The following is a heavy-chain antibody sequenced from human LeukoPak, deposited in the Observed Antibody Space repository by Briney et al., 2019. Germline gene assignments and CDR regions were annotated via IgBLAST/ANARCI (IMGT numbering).Heavy chain of an antibody. Sequence: PSETLSLTCTVSGGSISSSSYYWGWIRQPPGKGLEWIGSIYYSGSTYYNPSLKSRVTISVDTSKNQFSLKLSSVTAADTAVYYCARVTYYYDSSSPYYFDYWGQGTLVTVSS. CDR2: IYYSGST. J-gene: IGHJ4*02. V-gene: IGHV4-39*01. D-gene: IGHD3-22*01. CDR1: GGSISSSSYY. CDR3: ARVTYYYDSSSPYYFDY.